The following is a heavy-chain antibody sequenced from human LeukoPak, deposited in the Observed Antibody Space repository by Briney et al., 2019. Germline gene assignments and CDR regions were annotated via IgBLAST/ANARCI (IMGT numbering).Heavy chain of an antibody. CDR3: ARDNDSRDPPHFDY. CDR1: GFTFSSYA. D-gene: IGHD3-16*01. CDR2: ISVSGGST. V-gene: IGHV3-23*01. J-gene: IGHJ4*02. Sequence: GGSLRLSCAASGFTFSSYAMNWVRQAPGKGLEWVSAISVSGGSTYYADSVKGRFTISRDNSKNTLYLQINSLRAEDTAVYYCARDNDSRDPPHFDYWGQGTLVTVSS.